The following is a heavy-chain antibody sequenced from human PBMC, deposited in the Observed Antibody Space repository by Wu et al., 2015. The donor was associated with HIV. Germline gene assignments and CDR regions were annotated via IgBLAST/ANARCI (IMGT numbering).Heavy chain of an antibody. CDR1: GGTFSSYA. CDR3: ARDRIAVAGTPVGWFDP. D-gene: IGHD6-19*01. Sequence: QVQLVQSGAEVKKPGSSVKVSCKASGGTFSSYAISWVRQAPGQGLEWMGGIIPIFGTANYAQKFQGRVTITADESTSTAYMELSSLRSEDTAVYYCARDRIAVAGTPVGWFDPWGQGTLVTVSS. CDR2: IIPIFGTA. J-gene: IGHJ5*02. V-gene: IGHV1-69*12.